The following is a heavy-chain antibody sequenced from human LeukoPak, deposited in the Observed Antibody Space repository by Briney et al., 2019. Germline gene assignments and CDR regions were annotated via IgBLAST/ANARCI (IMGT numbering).Heavy chain of an antibody. CDR3: AKGGISSGWYGDYFDY. CDR1: GFTFDDYA. CDR2: INWNSDST. V-gene: IGHV3-9*01. J-gene: IGHJ4*02. D-gene: IGHD6-19*01. Sequence: GGSLRLSCAASGFTFDDYAMHWVRQAPGKGLEWVSGINWNSDSTGYADSVKGRFTISRDNAENSLSLQMNSLRAEDTALYYCAKGGISSGWYGDYFDYWGRGTLVTVSS.